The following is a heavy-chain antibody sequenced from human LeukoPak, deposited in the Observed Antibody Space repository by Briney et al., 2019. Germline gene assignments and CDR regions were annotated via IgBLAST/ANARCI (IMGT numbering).Heavy chain of an antibody. D-gene: IGHD6-19*01. J-gene: IGHJ4*02. V-gene: IGHV4-39*07. CDR3: ARDPWGYSSGLQYFDY. CDR1: GGSISSYY. CDR2: IYYSGST. Sequence: SETLSLTCTVSGGSISSYYWGWIRQPPGKGLEWIGSIYYSGSTYYNPSLKSRVTISVDTSKNQFSLKLSSVTAADTAVYYCARDPWGYSSGLQYFDYWGQGTLVTVSS.